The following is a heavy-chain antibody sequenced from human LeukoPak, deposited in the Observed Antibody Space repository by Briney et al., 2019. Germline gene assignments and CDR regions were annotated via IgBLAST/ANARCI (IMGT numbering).Heavy chain of an antibody. J-gene: IGHJ5*02. Sequence: SETLSLTCTVSGGSISSYYWSWIRQPPGKGLEWIGYIYYSGSTNYNPSLKSRVTISVDTSKNQFSLKLSSVTAADTAVYYCARDNWERNGGWFDPWGQGTLVIVSS. CDR2: IYYSGST. V-gene: IGHV4-59*12. D-gene: IGHD1-1*01. CDR1: GGSISSYY. CDR3: ARDNWERNGGWFDP.